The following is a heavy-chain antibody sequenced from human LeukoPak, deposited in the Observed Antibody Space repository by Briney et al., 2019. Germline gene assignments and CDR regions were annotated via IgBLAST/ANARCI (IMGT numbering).Heavy chain of an antibody. V-gene: IGHV1-69*04. CDR2: IIPILGIA. CDR3: ARDLRAAVYFDY. CDR1: GGTFSSYA. J-gene: IGHJ4*02. Sequence: SVKVSCKASGGTFSSYAISWVRQAPGQGLEWMGRIIPILGIANYAQKFQGRVTITADKSTSTAYMELSSLRSEDTAVYYCARDLRAAVYFDYWGQETLVTVSS.